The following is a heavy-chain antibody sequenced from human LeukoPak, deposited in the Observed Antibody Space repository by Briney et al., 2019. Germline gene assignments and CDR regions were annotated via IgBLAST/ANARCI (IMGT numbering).Heavy chain of an antibody. CDR1: GFTFSSYA. D-gene: IGHD5-12*01. CDR3: ARDVEMATIKDAFDI. J-gene: IGHJ3*02. Sequence: GGSLRLSCAASGFTFSSYAMTWVRQAPGKGLEWVSYISSSSRTIYYADSVKGRFTISRDNAKNSLYLQMNSLRDEDTAVYYCARDVEMATIKDAFDIWGQGTMVTVSS. V-gene: IGHV3-48*02. CDR2: ISSSSRTI.